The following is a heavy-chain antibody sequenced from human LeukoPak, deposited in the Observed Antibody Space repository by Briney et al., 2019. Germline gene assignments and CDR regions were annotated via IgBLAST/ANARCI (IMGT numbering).Heavy chain of an antibody. J-gene: IGHJ4*02. V-gene: IGHV4-59*12. Sequence: SETLSLTCTVSGGSISSYYWSWIRQPPGKGLEWIGSIYYSGSTYYNPSLKSRVTISVDTSKNQFSLKLSSVTAADTAVYYCAREPHVDTAMAYDYWGQGTLVTVSS. CDR2: IYYSGST. CDR3: AREPHVDTAMAYDY. D-gene: IGHD5-18*01. CDR1: GGSISSYY.